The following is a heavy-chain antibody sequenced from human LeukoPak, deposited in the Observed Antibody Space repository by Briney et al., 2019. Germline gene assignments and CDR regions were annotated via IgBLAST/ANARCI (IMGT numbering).Heavy chain of an antibody. CDR1: GGSISSSSYY. CDR3: ARVLAHSGYDLTKEKPNWYFDL. V-gene: IGHV4-39*07. D-gene: IGHD5-12*01. CDR2: IYYSGST. J-gene: IGHJ2*01. Sequence: SETLSLTCTVPGGSISSSSYYWGWIRQPPGKGLEWIGSIYYSGSTNYNPSLKSRVTISVDKSKNQFSLKLSSVTAADTAVYYCARVLAHSGYDLTKEKPNWYFDLWGRGTLVTVSS.